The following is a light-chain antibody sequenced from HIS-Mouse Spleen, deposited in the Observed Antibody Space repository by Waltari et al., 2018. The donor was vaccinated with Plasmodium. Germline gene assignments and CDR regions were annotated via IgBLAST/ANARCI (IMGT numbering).Light chain of an antibody. J-gene: IGLJ3*02. CDR3: QAWDSSTAV. CDR2: QDS. CDR1: KLGDTY. V-gene: IGLV3-1*01. Sequence: SYELTQPPSVSVSPGQTASITCSGAKLGDTYACWYQQKPGQSPVLVIYQDSKRPSGIPERFSGSNSGNTATLTISGTQAMDDADYYCQAWDSSTAVFGGGTKLTVL.